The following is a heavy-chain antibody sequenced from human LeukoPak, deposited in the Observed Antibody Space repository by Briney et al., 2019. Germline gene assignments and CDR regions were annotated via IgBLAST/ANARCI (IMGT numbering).Heavy chain of an antibody. Sequence: GGSLRLSCTASGFTFSSYSMNWVRQAPGKGLEWVSYISSSSSTKYYADSVKGRFTISRDNSKNTLYLQMNSLRAEDTAVYYCALEMATIIGDYWGQGTLVTVSS. CDR1: GFTFSSYS. V-gene: IGHV3-48*01. D-gene: IGHD5-24*01. CDR2: ISSSSSTK. CDR3: ALEMATIIGDY. J-gene: IGHJ4*02.